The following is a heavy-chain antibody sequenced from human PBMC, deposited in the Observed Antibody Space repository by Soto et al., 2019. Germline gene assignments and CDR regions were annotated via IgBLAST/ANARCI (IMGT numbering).Heavy chain of an antibody. CDR2: ISACNGNA. CDR3: ARGAEWGSPAPPDY. V-gene: IGHV1-18*01. CDR1: GYTFTSYG. J-gene: IGHJ4*02. Sequence: QVQLVQSGAEVKKPGASVKVSCKAYGYTFTSYGISWVRQAPGQGLEWMGWISACNGNANDAQKLQGRVTMTTDTSTSTAYMELRSLRSADTAVYYCARGAEWGSPAPPDYWGQGTLATVSS. D-gene: IGHD3-16*01.